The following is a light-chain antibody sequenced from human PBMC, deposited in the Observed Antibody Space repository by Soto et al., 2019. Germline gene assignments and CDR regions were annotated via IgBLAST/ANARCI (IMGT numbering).Light chain of an antibody. J-gene: IGLJ2*01. Sequence: QSVLTQPASVSGSPGQSITISCTGTSSDVGGYNYVSWYQQHPGKAPKLMIYEVSNRPSGVSNRFSGSKSGNTASLTISGRQAEDEADYYCSSYTSNSTLVFGGGTKVTVL. CDR1: SSDVGGYNY. CDR3: SSYTSNSTLV. CDR2: EVS. V-gene: IGLV2-14*01.